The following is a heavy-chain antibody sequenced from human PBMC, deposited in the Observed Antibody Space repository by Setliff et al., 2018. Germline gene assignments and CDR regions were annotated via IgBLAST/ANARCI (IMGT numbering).Heavy chain of an antibody. CDR1: GDSISSGYYY. V-gene: IGHV4-61*02. CDR2: FYTSGNT. J-gene: IGHJ5*02. D-gene: IGHD3-3*01. Sequence: SETLSLTCTVSGDSISSGYYYWTWIRQSAGKGLEWIGPFYTSGNTNYNPALKSRVTISVDTSKNQFSLKLSLVTAADTATYYCARGGPTLTISRVLVVSSFDPWGQGSRVTVSS. CDR3: ARGGPTLTISRVLVVSSFDP.